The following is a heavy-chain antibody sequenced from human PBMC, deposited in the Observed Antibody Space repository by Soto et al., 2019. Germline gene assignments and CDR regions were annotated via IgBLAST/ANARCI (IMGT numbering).Heavy chain of an antibody. CDR1: GGSIISGSYY. J-gene: IGHJ5*02. V-gene: IGHV4-30-4*01. Sequence: PSETLSLTCTVSGGSIISGSYYWSWIRQPPGRGLEWIGYIYYSGSTYYNPSLKSRVTISVDTSKNQFSLKLSSVTAADTAVYYCARERPDGSRLDPWGQGTLVTVS. CDR2: IYYSGST. CDR3: ARERPDGSRLDP. D-gene: IGHD6-13*01.